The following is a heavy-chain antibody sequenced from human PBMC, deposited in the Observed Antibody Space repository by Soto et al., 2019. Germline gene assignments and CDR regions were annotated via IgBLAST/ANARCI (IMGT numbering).Heavy chain of an antibody. V-gene: IGHV1-46*01. CDR3: ARSSWFNP. CDR1: GYTFTNYY. Sequence: QVQLVQSGAEVKKPGASVKVSCKASGYTFTNYYMHWVRQAPGQGLEWMGMINPSGGSTNYAQKYQDRVTMTRDTSTRIVYMELSSLRSEDTAVYYCARSSWFNPWGQGNLVTVSS. CDR2: INPSGGST. J-gene: IGHJ5*02.